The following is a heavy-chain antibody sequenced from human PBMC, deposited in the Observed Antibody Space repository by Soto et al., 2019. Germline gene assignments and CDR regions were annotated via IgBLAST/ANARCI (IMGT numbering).Heavy chain of an antibody. CDR2: IYYSGST. D-gene: IGHD6-25*01. J-gene: IGHJ4*02. CDR3: ARDRFRSGGNSELDY. Sequence: SETLSLTCTVSGGSISSGGYYWSWIRQHPGKGLEWIGYIYYSGSTYYNPSLKSRVTISVDTSKNQFSLKLSSVTAADTAVYYCARDRFRSGGNSELDYWGQGTLVTVSS. V-gene: IGHV4-31*03. CDR1: GGSISSGGYY.